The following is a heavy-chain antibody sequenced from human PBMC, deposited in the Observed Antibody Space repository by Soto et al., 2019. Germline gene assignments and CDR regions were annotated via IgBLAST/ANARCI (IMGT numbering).Heavy chain of an antibody. J-gene: IGHJ6*02. D-gene: IGHD4-17*01. Sequence: QVQLQESGPGLVKPSETLSLTCTVSGGSIVSYYWSWITQPPGKGLERIGHIYYRGTTTYNPSLQSRVTISVDTSKNQFSLRLSSLTAADTAVYYCARQNGDFDYYFYGVGVWGQGTTVSVS. V-gene: IGHV4-59*01. CDR3: ARQNGDFDYYFYGVGV. CDR1: GGSIVSYY. CDR2: IYYRGTT.